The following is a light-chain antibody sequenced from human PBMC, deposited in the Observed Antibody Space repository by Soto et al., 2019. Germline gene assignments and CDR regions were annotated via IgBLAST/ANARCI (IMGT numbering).Light chain of an antibody. V-gene: IGKV1-39*01. J-gene: IGKJ1*01. CDR3: QQGSSLPWT. CDR2: SAT. Sequence: DIQMTQSPSSLPASVGDRVTITCWASQSISSYLNWYQHKPGKAPKLLIYSATKLQSGVPSRFSGGGSGTDFTLTISSLQPEDFAAYSCQQGSSLPWTFGQGTKVEIK. CDR1: QSISSY.